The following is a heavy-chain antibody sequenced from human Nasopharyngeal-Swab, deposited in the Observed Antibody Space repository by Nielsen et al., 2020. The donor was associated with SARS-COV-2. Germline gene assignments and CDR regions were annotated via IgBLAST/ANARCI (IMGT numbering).Heavy chain of an antibody. D-gene: IGHD3-3*01. J-gene: IGHJ5*02. CDR2: IYYSGST. CDR3: ARHGLSGITIFGVVIPKNWFDP. V-gene: IGHV4-39*01. Sequence: MRQPPGKGLEWIGSIYYSGSTYYNPSLKSRVTISVDTSKNQFSLKLCSVTAADTAVYYCARHGLSGITIFGVVIPKNWFDPWGQGTLVTVSS.